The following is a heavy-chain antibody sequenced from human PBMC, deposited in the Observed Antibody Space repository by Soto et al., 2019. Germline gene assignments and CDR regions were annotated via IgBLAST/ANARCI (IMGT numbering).Heavy chain of an antibody. CDR3: ARVPGYSIGDL. CDR1: GGSISSYY. J-gene: IGHJ2*01. D-gene: IGHD2-21*01. CDR2: IYYSGST. V-gene: IGHV4-59*01. Sequence: SETLCLTCTVSGGSISSYYWSWIRQPPGKGLEWIGYIYYSGSTNYNPSLKSRVTISVDTSKNHFSLKLSSVTATDTAVYYCARVPGYSIGDLWGRGTLVTVSS.